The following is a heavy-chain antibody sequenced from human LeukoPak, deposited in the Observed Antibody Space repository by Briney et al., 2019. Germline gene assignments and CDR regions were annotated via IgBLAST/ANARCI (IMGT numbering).Heavy chain of an antibody. V-gene: IGHV4-30-4*01. Sequence: SQTLSLTCTVSGGSISSGDYYWSWIRQPPGKGLEWIGYISHSGTTYYNPSLKSRVTISVDRSKNQFSLKMSSVTAADTAVYYCARGDGYAAVAYWGQGTLVTVSS. CDR3: ARGDGYAAVAY. CDR2: ISHSGTT. CDR1: GGSISSGDYY. D-gene: IGHD2-15*01. J-gene: IGHJ4*02.